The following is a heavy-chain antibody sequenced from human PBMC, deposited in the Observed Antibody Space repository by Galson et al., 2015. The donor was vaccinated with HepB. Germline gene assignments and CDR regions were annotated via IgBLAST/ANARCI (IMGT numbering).Heavy chain of an antibody. CDR3: ARAGYYGSGSYSGLTPNQYYYYGMDV. J-gene: IGHJ6*02. V-gene: IGHV1-69*01. Sequence: SCKASGGTFSSYAISWARQAPGQGLEWMGGIIPIFGTANYAQKFQGRVTITADESTSTAYMELSSLRSEDTAVYYCARAGYYGSGSYSGLTPNQYYYYGMDVWGQGTTVTVSS. CDR1: GGTFSSYA. D-gene: IGHD3-10*01. CDR2: IIPIFGTA.